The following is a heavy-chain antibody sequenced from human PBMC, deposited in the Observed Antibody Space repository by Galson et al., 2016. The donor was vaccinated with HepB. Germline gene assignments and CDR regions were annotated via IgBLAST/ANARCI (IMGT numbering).Heavy chain of an antibody. D-gene: IGHD6-19*01. J-gene: IGHJ3*02. Sequence: SLRLSCAASGFPFRNFFMHWVRQAPGKGLEWVAVLSYDESNEYYADSVRGRFTISRDNSKNTLYLQRNSLRAEDTAVYYCAKCLQRLVLGEAFDIWGQGTMVTVSS. CDR2: LSYDESNE. V-gene: IGHV3-30*18. CDR1: GFPFRNFF. CDR3: AKCLQRLVLGEAFDI.